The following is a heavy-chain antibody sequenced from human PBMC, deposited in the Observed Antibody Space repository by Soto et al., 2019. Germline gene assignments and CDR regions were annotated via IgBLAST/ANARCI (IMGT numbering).Heavy chain of an antibody. CDR3: EYSSSSRGSGYFDY. CDR1: GYTFTDQY. D-gene: IGHD6-6*01. Sequence: SVKVSCKASGYTFTDQYIHWVRQAPGRGLEWMGIINPIFGTANYAQKFQGRVTITADESTSTAYMELSSLRSEDTAVYYCEYSSSSRGSGYFDYWGQGTLVTVSS. V-gene: IGHV1-69*13. CDR2: INPIFGTA. J-gene: IGHJ4*02.